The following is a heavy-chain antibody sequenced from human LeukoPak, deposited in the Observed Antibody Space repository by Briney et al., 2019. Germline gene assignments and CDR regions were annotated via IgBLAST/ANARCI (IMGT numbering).Heavy chain of an antibody. D-gene: IGHD6-13*01. CDR1: GYSFTSYW. J-gene: IGHJ5*02. CDR3: ARGPLKRSHIPAARFDP. CDR2: IYPGDSDT. Sequence: PGESLKISCKGSGYSFTSYWIGWVRQMPGKGLEWMGIIYPGDSDTRYSPSFQGQVTISADKSISTAYLQWSSMKASDTALYYYARGPLKRSHIPAARFDPWGQGTLVTVSS. V-gene: IGHV5-51*01.